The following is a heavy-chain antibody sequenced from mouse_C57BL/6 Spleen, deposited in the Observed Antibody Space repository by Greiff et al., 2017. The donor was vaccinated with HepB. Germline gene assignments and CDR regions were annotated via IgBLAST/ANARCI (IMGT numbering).Heavy chain of an antibody. CDR3: ARGTTVVATNYYAMDY. V-gene: IGHV14-2*01. J-gene: IGHJ4*01. CDR1: GFNIKDYY. Sequence: VQLQQSGAELVKPGASVKLSCTASGFNIKDYYMHWVKQRTEQGLEWIGRIDPEDGETKYAPKFQGKATITADKSSNTAYLKLSSLTSEDTAVYYCARGTTVVATNYYAMDYWGQVTSVTVSS. CDR2: IDPEDGET. D-gene: IGHD1-1*01.